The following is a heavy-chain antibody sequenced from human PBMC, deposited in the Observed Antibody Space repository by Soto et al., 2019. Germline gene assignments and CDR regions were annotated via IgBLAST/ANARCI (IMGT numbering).Heavy chain of an antibody. V-gene: IGHV4-61*01. CDR1: GGSVSSGSYY. D-gene: IGHD2-15*01. CDR2: IYYSGST. Sequence: QVQLQESGPGLVKPSETLSLTCTVSGGSVSSGSYYWSWIRQPPGKGLEWIGYIYYSGSTNYNPSLKRRATLSVDTSKHQFSLKLSSVTAADTAVDYCARDRVVAGIDYWGQGTLVTVSS. J-gene: IGHJ4*02. CDR3: ARDRVVAGIDY.